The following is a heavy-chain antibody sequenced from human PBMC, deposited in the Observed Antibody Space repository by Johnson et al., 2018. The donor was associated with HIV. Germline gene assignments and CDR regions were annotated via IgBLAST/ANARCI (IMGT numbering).Heavy chain of an antibody. CDR3: VYDSSGYYAFDM. J-gene: IGHJ3*02. D-gene: IGHD3-22*01. Sequence: VQLVESGGGLIQPGGSLRLSCTASGLTVSSNYMSWVRQAPGKGLEWVSVIYSGGTTYHAESVKGRFTISRDNSKNTLSLQMNSLRAEDTAVYYCVYDSSGYYAFDMWGQGTMVTVSS. CDR1: GLTVSSNY. V-gene: IGHV3-66*03. CDR2: IYSGGTT.